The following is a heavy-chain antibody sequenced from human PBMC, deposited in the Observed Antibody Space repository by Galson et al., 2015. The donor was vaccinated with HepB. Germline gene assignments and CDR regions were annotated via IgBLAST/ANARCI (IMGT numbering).Heavy chain of an antibody. J-gene: IGHJ5*02. CDR1: GFTFSSYS. Sequence: SLRLSCAASGFTFSSYSMNWVRQAPGKGLEWVSSISSSSTYIYYADSVRGRFTISRDNAKNSLYLQMNSLRAEDTAVYYCAREQGGIVASWGQGTLVTVSS. CDR3: AREQGGIVAS. CDR2: ISSSSTYI. V-gene: IGHV3-21*01. D-gene: IGHD6-13*01.